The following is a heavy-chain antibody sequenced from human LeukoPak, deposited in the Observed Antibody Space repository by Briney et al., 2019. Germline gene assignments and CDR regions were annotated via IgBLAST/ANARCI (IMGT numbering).Heavy chain of an antibody. CDR1: GYTFTGYY. V-gene: IGHV1-2*02. D-gene: IGHD3-10*01. CDR2: INPNSGGT. CDR3: ARVPSGSYSLNYFDY. Sequence: GASVKVSCKASGYTFTGYYMHWVRQAPGQGLEWMGWINPNSGGTNYAQKFQGRVTMTRDTSISTAYMELSSLRSEDTAVYYCARVPSGSYSLNYFDYWGQGTLVTVSS. J-gene: IGHJ4*02.